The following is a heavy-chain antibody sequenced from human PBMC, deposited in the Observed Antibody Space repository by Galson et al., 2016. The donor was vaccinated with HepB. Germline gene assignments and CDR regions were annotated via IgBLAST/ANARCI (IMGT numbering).Heavy chain of an antibody. CDR2: GIPIFGTP. J-gene: IGHJ4*02. Sequence: SVKVSCKASGGTFSSYGISWVRQAPGQGLEWMGGGIPIFGTPNYAQKFQGRVTVTADESTSTTYMELSSLRSEDTAVYYCASDRGTYFDYWGQGTLVTVSS. CDR3: ASDRGTYFDY. D-gene: IGHD3-10*01. V-gene: IGHV1-69*13. CDR1: GGTFSSYG.